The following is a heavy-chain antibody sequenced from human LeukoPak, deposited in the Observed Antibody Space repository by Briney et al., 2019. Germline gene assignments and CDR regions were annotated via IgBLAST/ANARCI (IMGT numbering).Heavy chain of an antibody. CDR2: IYYSGST. Sequence: SETLSLTCTVSGGSISSYYWSWIRQPPGKGLEWIGYIYYSGSTNYNPSLKSRVTISVDTSKNQFSLKLSSVTAADTAVYYCARDGQLWLLPDYWGQGTLVTVSS. D-gene: IGHD5-18*01. CDR1: GGSISSYY. V-gene: IGHV4-59*12. J-gene: IGHJ4*02. CDR3: ARDGQLWLLPDY.